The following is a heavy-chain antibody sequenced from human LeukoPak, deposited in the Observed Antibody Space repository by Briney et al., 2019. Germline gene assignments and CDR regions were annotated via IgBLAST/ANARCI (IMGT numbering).Heavy chain of an antibody. J-gene: IGHJ4*02. V-gene: IGHV4-59*08. CDR2: VDHTGST. D-gene: IGHD3-10*01. CDR1: DDSITMYY. Sequence: PSETLSLTCSVSDDSITMYYWTWIRQPPGKGLEWIGYVDHTGSTNFNPSLNGRVSISRDTSKNLFSLRLRSVTAADTAVYYCARPFPMVRGVIDYWGQGTLVTVSS. CDR3: ARPFPMVRGVIDY.